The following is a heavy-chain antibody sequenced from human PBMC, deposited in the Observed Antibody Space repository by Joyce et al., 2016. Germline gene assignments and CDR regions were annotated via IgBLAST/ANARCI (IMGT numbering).Heavy chain of an antibody. D-gene: IGHD6-13*01. CDR1: GFSLSTNGVG. J-gene: IGHJ4*02. Sequence: QITLKESGPTLVKPTQTLTLTCTFSGFSLSTNGVGVGWIRQPPGKALEWLALIYWDDDKRYSPSLKSRLTITKVTSKNQVVLTMTNMDPVDTATYYCAHRQGGSSSWYYFDYWGQGTLVTVSS. CDR2: IYWDDDK. CDR3: AHRQGGSSSWYYFDY. V-gene: IGHV2-5*02.